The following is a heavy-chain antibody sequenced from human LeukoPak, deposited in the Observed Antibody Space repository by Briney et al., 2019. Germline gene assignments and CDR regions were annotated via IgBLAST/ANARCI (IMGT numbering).Heavy chain of an antibody. V-gene: IGHV1-18*01. D-gene: IGHD1-1*01. Sequence: GASVKVSCKASGYTFTSYGISWVRQAPGQGLEWMGWISAYNGNTNYAQKLQGRVTMTTDTSTSTAYMELRSLRSDATAVFYGARSEGGYFDPWGQGTLVTVSS. CDR2: ISAYNGNT. CDR3: ARSEGGYFDP. J-gene: IGHJ5*02. CDR1: GYTFTSYG.